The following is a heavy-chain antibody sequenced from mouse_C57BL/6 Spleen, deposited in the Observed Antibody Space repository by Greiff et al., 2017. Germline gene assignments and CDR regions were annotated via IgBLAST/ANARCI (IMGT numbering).Heavy chain of an antibody. CDR3: ARYGSSWYFDY. V-gene: IGHV1-26*01. D-gene: IGHD1-1*01. CDR1: GYTFTDYY. Sequence: EVQLQQSGPELVKPGASVKISCKASGYTFTDYYMNWVKQSHGKSLEWIGDINPNNGGTSYNQKFKGKATLTVDKSSSTAYMELRNLTSEDSAVYYYARYGSSWYFDYWGQGTTLTVSS. CDR2: INPNNGGT. J-gene: IGHJ2*01.